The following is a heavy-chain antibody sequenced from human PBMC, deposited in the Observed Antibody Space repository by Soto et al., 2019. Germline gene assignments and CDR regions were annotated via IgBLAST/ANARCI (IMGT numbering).Heavy chain of an antibody. J-gene: IGHJ5*02. CDR2: ISGSGGST. D-gene: IGHD6-19*01. V-gene: IGHV3-23*01. CDR1: GFTFSSYA. Sequence: EVQLLESGGGLVQPGGSLRLSCAASGFTFSSYAMSWVRQAPGKGLEWVSAISGSGGSTYYADSVKGRFTISRDNSKNTLYLQMNSLRAEDTAVYYCAKGRAVAGRVAYGWFDPWGQGILVTVSS. CDR3: AKGRAVAGRVAYGWFDP.